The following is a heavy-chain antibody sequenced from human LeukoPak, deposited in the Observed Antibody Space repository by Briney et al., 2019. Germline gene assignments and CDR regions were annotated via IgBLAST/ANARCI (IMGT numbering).Heavy chain of an antibody. CDR3: AKYPLYYYDSSGYFDY. CDR1: GFTFSSYA. D-gene: IGHD3-22*01. Sequence: GGSQRLSCAASGFTFSSYAMSWVRQAPGKGLEWVSAISGSGGSTYYADSVKGRFTISRDNSKNTLYLQMNSLRAEDTAVYYCAKYPLYYYDSSGYFDYWGQGTLVTVSS. J-gene: IGHJ4*02. CDR2: ISGSGGST. V-gene: IGHV3-23*01.